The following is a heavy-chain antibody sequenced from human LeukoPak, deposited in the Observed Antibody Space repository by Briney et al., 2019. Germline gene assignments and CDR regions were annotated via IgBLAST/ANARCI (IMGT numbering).Heavy chain of an antibody. CDR3: ARVGTAEGTLEDY. J-gene: IGHJ4*02. V-gene: IGHV3-7*01. Sequence: PGGSLRLSCAASGFTFSSYWMSWVRQPPGKGLEWVANIKHDGSEKYYVDSVKGRFTISRDNAKTSLNLQMNSLRGEDTAVYYCARVGTAEGTLEDYWGQGTLVTVSS. CDR2: IKHDGSEK. CDR1: GFTFSSYW. D-gene: IGHD6-13*01.